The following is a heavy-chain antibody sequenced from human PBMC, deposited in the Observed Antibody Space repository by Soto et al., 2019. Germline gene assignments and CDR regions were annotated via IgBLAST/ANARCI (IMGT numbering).Heavy chain of an antibody. Sequence: SETLSLTCTVSGGSISSYYWSWIRQPPGKGLEYIGYIYYSGSTNYNPSLKSRVTIAVDTSKKQFYLKLSSVTAADTAVYYCARSLYSGSYTNWFDPWGQGTLVTVSS. V-gene: IGHV4-59*01. CDR3: ARSLYSGSYTNWFDP. CDR2: IYYSGST. CDR1: GGSISSYY. D-gene: IGHD1-26*01. J-gene: IGHJ5*02.